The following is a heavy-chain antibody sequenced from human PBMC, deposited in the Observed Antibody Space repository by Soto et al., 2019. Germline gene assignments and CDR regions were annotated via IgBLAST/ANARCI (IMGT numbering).Heavy chain of an antibody. Sequence: PSETLSLTCTVSGGSISSSSYYWGWIRQPPGKGLEWIGSIYYSGSTYYNPSLKSRVTISVDTSKNQFSLKLSSVTAADTAVYYCLTLIAVAGTIGFWGTGTLVTVSS. J-gene: IGHJ4*02. CDR2: IYYSGST. D-gene: IGHD6-19*01. CDR1: GGSISSSSYY. CDR3: LTLIAVAGTIGF. V-gene: IGHV4-39*01.